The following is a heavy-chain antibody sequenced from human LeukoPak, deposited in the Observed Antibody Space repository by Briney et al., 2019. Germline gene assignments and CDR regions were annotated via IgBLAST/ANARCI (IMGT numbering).Heavy chain of an antibody. CDR3: ARHYYYDSSVYYPHYFDY. D-gene: IGHD3-22*01. CDR1: GGSISSSSYY. Sequence: SGTLSLTCTVSGGSISSSSYYWGWIRQPPGKGLEWIGSIYYSGSTYYNPSLKSRVTISVDTSKNQFSLKLSSVTAADTAVYYCARHYYYDSSVYYPHYFDYWGQGTLVTVSS. J-gene: IGHJ4*02. CDR2: IYYSGST. V-gene: IGHV4-39*01.